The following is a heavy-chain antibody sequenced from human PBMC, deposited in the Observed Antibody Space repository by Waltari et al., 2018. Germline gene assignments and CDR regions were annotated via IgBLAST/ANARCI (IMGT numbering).Heavy chain of an antibody. V-gene: IGHV4-39*01. Sequence: QLQLQESGPGLVKPSETLSLTCTVSGGFISSSSYYWGWIRQPPGKGLEWIGSIYSSGSTYYNPSLKSRVTISVDTSKNQFSLKLSSVTAADTAVYYCTRRPPGSSNREPWGQGTLVTVSS. CDR3: TRRPPGSSNREP. CDR2: IYSSGST. D-gene: IGHD3-10*01. CDR1: GGFISSSSYY. J-gene: IGHJ5*02.